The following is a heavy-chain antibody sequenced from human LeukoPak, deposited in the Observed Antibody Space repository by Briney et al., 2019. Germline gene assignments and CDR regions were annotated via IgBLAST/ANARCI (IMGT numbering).Heavy chain of an antibody. D-gene: IGHD4-11*01. CDR3: ARLPTTRIDMDV. V-gene: IGHV4-34*01. CDR2: INHSGST. CDR1: GGSFSGYY. Sequence: SETLSLTCAVYGGSFSGYYWSWIRQPPGKGLEWIGEINHSGSTNYNPSLKSRVTISVDTSKNQFSLKLSSVTAADTAVYYCARLPTTRIDMDVWGQGTTVTVSS. J-gene: IGHJ6*02.